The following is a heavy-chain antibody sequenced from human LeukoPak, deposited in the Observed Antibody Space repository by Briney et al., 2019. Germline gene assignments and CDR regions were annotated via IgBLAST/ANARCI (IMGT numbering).Heavy chain of an antibody. V-gene: IGHV4-38-2*01. D-gene: IGHD4-17*01. Sequence: SEALSLTCDVSRYSISSNCYWAWIRQPPGKGLEWLGSIYYSGDTYYNPSLKSRVTCSVDTSKNQFSLKLNSVTAADTAVYYCARAHYDGDYQYYFDYWGQGIPVTVSS. CDR1: RYSISSNCY. CDR3: ARAHYDGDYQYYFDY. CDR2: IYYSGDT. J-gene: IGHJ4*02.